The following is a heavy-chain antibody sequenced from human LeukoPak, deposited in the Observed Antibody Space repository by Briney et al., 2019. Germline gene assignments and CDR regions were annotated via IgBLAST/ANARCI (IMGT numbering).Heavy chain of an antibody. D-gene: IGHD6-13*01. J-gene: IGHJ4*02. CDR2: IYYSGST. CDR1: GGSISSSSYY. CDR3: ARREYSSSWCY. V-gene: IGHV4-39*01. Sequence: SETLSLTCTVSGGSISSSSYYWGWIRQPPGKGLEWIGSIYYSGSTYYNPSLKSRVTISVDTSKNQFSLKLSSVTAADTAVYYCARREYSSSWCYWGQGTLVTVSS.